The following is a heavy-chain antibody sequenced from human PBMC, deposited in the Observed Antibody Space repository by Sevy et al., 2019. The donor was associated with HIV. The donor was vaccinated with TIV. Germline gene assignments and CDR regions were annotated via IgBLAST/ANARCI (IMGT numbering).Heavy chain of an antibody. V-gene: IGHV3-30*18. CDR3: AKDLLQLTIKELAQDYYYGMDV. J-gene: IGHJ6*02. CDR2: TSYDGHNN. Sequence: GGSLRLSCAASGFTFSNYGIHWVRQAPGKGLEWVAITSYDGHNNYYEDPVKGRFTISRDNSKNTLYLQMNSLRAEDTAVYYCAKDLLQLTIKELAQDYYYGMDVWGQGTTVTVSS. D-gene: IGHD1-26*01. CDR1: GFTFSNYG.